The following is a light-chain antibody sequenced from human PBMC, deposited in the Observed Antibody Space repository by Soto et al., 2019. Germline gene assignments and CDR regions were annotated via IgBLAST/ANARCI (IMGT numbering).Light chain of an antibody. Sequence: DIQMTQSPSSLSASVGDRVTITCQATQDITNYLNWYQQKPGKVPKLLIYDASNLEPGVPSRFSGSGSGTDFTFTISGLQPEDIATSSCQQYDNLPYTFGQGTKLEIK. V-gene: IGKV1-33*01. CDR2: DAS. J-gene: IGKJ2*01. CDR3: QQYDNLPYT. CDR1: QDITNY.